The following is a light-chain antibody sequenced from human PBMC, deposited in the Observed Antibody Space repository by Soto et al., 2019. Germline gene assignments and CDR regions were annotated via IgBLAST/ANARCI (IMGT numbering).Light chain of an antibody. J-gene: IGKJ1*01. CDR1: QSISSW. CDR2: KAS. CDR3: QQYNSYPQT. Sequence: DIPMTQSPSTLSASVGDRVTITCRASQSISSWLAWYQKKPGKAPKLLIYKASSLESGVPSRFSGSGSGTEFTLTISSLQPDDFATYYCQQYNSYPQTFGHGTKVEI. V-gene: IGKV1-5*03.